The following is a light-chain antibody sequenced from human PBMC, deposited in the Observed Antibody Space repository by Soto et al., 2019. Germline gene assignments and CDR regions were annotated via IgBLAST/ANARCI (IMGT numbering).Light chain of an antibody. J-gene: IGKJ1*01. CDR3: MQALQAPST. CDR1: QGLTYSNGSSY. CDR2: MHS. Sequence: IVITQSPVSLPASPGDPASISFRSSQGLTYSNGSSYLHWYLQRPGQSPQLLIYMHSNRASGVPDRFSGSGSGTDFTLKISRVEADDFGIYYCMQALQAPSTFGQGTKVDIK. V-gene: IGKV2-28*01.